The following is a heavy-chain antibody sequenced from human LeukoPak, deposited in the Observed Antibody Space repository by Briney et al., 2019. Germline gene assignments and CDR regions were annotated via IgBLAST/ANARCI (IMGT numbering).Heavy chain of an antibody. V-gene: IGHV4-59*08. CDR3: ARRPPRYAFDI. CDR2: TRSSGST. J-gene: IGHJ3*02. Sequence: SETLSLTCTVSGGSIRSFYWSWIRQPPGKGLEWIGYTRSSGSTNYNPSLKSRVTFSVDTSKNQFSLKLSSVAAADAAVYYCARRPPRYAFDIWGQGTMVTVSS. CDR1: GGSIRSFY.